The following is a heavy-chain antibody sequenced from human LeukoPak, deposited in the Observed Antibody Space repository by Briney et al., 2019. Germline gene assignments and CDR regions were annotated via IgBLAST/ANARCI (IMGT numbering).Heavy chain of an antibody. CDR2: ISSNGGSA. Sequence: GGSLRLSCAASGFTFSSYSMNWVRQAPGKGLEYVSAISSNGGSAYYANSVKGRFTISRDNSKNTLYLQMGSLRAEDMAVYYCARGVKVVIRTYFDYWGQGTLVTVSS. D-gene: IGHD3-22*01. CDR1: GFTFSSYS. J-gene: IGHJ4*02. V-gene: IGHV3-64*01. CDR3: ARGVKVVIRTYFDY.